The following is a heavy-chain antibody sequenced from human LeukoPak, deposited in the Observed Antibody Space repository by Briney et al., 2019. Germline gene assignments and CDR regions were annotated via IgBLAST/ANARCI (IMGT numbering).Heavy chain of an antibody. J-gene: IGHJ5*02. V-gene: IGHV3-11*01. CDR3: VRLIRGATFDP. D-gene: IGHD3-10*01. Sequence: GGSLRLSCAASGFMFSTYYMTWIRQAPGKGLERVAYISGSGHTIEYADSVKGRFTISRDNAKTSVYLDMNNLTAEDTAVYYCVRLIRGATFDPWGQGALVAVSS. CDR2: ISGSGHTI. CDR1: GFMFSTYY.